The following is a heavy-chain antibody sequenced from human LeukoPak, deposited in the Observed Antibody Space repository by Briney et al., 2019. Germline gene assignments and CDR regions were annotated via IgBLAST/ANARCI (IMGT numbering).Heavy chain of an antibody. CDR1: GFTCSSYG. D-gene: IGHD3-9*01. V-gene: IGHV3-30*02. CDR3: QAEDGIRDFDWLLSFDY. J-gene: IGHJ4*02. CDR2: IRYDGSNK. Sequence: EGYLRLSCAAPGFTCSSYGMHWVRQAPGKGLDWVALIRYDGSNKYSADSVKCRFTIFRDNSKNTLYLQMNSLRAEDTAVFFFQAEDGIRDFDWLLSFDYWGQGTLVAVSS.